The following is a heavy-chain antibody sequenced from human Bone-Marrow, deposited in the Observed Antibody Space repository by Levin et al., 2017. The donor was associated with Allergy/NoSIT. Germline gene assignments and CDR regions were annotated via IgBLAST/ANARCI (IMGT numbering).Heavy chain of an antibody. CDR2: AWYDGSEE. CDR3: TNMGS. J-gene: IGHJ5*02. D-gene: IGHD3-10*01. CDR1: GFSFSSYH. V-gene: IGHV3-33*06. Sequence: GESLKISCAASGFSFSSYHMHWVRQAPGKGLKWVAVAWYDGSEEYYADSVRGRFTISRDNSKNRVYLQMNSLRGEDTAVYYCTNMGSWGQGTLVSVS.